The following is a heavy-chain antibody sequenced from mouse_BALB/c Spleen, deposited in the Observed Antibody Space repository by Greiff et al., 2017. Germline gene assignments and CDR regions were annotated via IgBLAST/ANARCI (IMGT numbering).Heavy chain of an antibody. CDR1: GYSITSGYY. CDR3: ALSFSPYYAMDY. J-gene: IGHJ4*01. CDR2: ISYDGSI. V-gene: IGHV3-6*02. Sequence: DVQLVESGPGLVKPSQSLSLTCSVTGYSITSGYYWNWIRQFPGNKLEWMGYISYDGSINYNPSLKNRISITRDTSKNQFFLKLNSVTTEDTATYYCALSFSPYYAMDYWGQGTSVTVSS. D-gene: IGHD1-2*01.